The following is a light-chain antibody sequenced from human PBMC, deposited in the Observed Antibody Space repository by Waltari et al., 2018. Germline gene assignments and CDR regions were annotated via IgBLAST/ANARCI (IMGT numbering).Light chain of an antibody. CDR1: SSTIGSNT. V-gene: IGLV1-44*01. Sequence: QSVLTQPPSASGTPGQRVTIPSSGSSSTIGSNTVNWYQQLPGTAPKLLIYSNNQRPSGVPDRFSGSKSGTSASLAISGLQSEDEADYYCAAWDDSLNGYVFGTGTKVTVL. CDR2: SNN. J-gene: IGLJ1*01. CDR3: AAWDDSLNGYV.